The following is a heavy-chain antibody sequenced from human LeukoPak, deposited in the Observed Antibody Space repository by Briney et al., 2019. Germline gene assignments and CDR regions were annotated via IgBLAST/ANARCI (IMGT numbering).Heavy chain of an antibody. CDR1: GGSISTYY. D-gene: IGHD6-19*01. CDR3: ARHSSGWSDFDY. CDR2: IYYSGTT. V-gene: IGHV4-59*08. Sequence: PETLSLTCTVSGGSISTYYWSWIRQPPGKGLEWIGYIYYSGTTTYNPSLKSRVTISVDTSKNQFSPKLSSVTAADTAVYYCARHSSGWSDFDYWGQGTLVTVSS. J-gene: IGHJ4*02.